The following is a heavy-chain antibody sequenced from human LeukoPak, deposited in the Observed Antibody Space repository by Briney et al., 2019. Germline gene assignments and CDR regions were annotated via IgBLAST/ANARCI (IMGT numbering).Heavy chain of an antibody. CDR2: MSNDGSNK. Sequence: GGSLRLSCAASGFTFGSYTVHWVRQAPGKGLDWVAVMSNDGSNKYYADSVKGRFTISRDNSKNTLYLQMNSLRAEDTAVYYCASPSRGGWSHPQDYWGQGTLVTVSS. D-gene: IGHD6-19*01. CDR3: ASPSRGGWSHPQDY. CDR1: GFTFGSYT. V-gene: IGHV3-30*01. J-gene: IGHJ4*02.